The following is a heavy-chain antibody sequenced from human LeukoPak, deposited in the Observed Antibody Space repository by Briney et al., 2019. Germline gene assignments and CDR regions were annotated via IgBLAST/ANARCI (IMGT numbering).Heavy chain of an antibody. V-gene: IGHV3-74*01. Sequence: PGGSLRLSCEASGFIFSSYWMHWVRQDPGKGLVWVSRINSDGSQTVDADSVKGRFTISRDNAKNTLYLQMNSLRAEDTAMYYCARDPLMYGSGLDCWGQGTLVTVSS. CDR2: INSDGSQT. J-gene: IGHJ4*02. CDR3: ARDPLMYGSGLDC. D-gene: IGHD3-10*01. CDR1: GFIFSSYW.